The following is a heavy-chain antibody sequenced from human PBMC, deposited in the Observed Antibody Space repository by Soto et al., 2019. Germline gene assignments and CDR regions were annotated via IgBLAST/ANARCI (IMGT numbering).Heavy chain of an antibody. Sequence: SVKVSCKASGGTFSSYAISWVRQAPGQGLEWMGGIIPIFGTANYAQKFQGRVTITADESTSTAYMELSSLRSEDTAVYYCAREVRYCSSTSCSDYGMDVWGQGTTVTVSS. CDR1: GGTFSSYA. CDR2: IIPIFGTA. CDR3: AREVRYCSSTSCSDYGMDV. D-gene: IGHD2-2*01. J-gene: IGHJ6*02. V-gene: IGHV1-69*13.